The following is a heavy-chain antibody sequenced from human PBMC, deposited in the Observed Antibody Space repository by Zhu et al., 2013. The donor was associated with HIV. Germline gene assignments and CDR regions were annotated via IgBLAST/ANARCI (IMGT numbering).Heavy chain of an antibody. CDR1: GGTFTNFY. V-gene: IGHV1-46*01. D-gene: IGHD3-10*01. CDR3: AREVRGSGSYSFDY. CDR2: INPRDGGT. Sequence: QVQLVQSGAEVKKPGSSVRVSCKASGGTFTNFYIHWLRQAPGQGLEWMGLINPRDGGTIYAQKFQGRVTMTRDTSTSRVYMELSSLRSEDTAMYYCAREVRGSGSYSFDYWGQGTLVTVSS. J-gene: IGHJ4*02.